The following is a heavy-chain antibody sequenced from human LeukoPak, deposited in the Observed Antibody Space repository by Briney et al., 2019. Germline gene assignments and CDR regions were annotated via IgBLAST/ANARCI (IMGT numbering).Heavy chain of an antibody. CDR1: GGSISRSSYH. Sequence: SETLSLTCTVSGGSISRSSYHWGWIRQPPGKGLEWIGTISYSGSTYYNPSLKSRVTISVDTSKNQFSPKLSSVTAADTAVYYCAKSSPDADYFDYWGQGTLVTVSS. D-gene: IGHD1-14*01. CDR3: AKSSPDADYFDY. CDR2: ISYSGST. V-gene: IGHV4-39*01. J-gene: IGHJ4*02.